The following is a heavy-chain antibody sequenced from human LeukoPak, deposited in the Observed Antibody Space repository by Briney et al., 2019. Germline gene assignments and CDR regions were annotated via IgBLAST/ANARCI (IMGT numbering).Heavy chain of an antibody. J-gene: IGHJ4*02. CDR1: GGTFSSYA. D-gene: IGHD5-18*01. Sequence: ASVKVSCKASGGTFSSYAISWVRQAPGQGPEWMGGTIPIFGTANYAQKFQGRVTITADESTSTAYMELSSLRSEDTAVYYCARSKRDTAMDYAEYYFDYWGQGTLVTVSS. V-gene: IGHV1-69*13. CDR3: ARSKRDTAMDYAEYYFDY. CDR2: TIPIFGTA.